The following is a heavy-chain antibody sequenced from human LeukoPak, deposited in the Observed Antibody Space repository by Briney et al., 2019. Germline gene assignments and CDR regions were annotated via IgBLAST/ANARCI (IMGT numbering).Heavy chain of an antibody. V-gene: IGHV4-59*01. CDR1: GGSISSYY. D-gene: IGHD6-13*01. CDR2: IYYSGST. CDR3: ARVRPTAGVDY. Sequence: SETLSLTCTVSGGSISSYYWSWIRQPPGKGREWLGYIYYSGSTNYNPSLKSRVTISVDTSKDQFSLKLSSVTAADTAVYYCARVRPTAGVDYWGQGTLVTVSS. J-gene: IGHJ4*02.